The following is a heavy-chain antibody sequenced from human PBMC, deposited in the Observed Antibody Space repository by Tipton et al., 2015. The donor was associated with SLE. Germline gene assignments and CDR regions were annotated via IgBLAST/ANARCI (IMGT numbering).Heavy chain of an antibody. J-gene: IGHJ4*02. Sequence: SLRLSCAVSGGSIRSSNWWSWVRQPPGKGLEWIGEIHHSGSTNSNPSLKSRVTISVDKSKNQFSLKLSSVTPEDTAVYYCARVWGTGSRGVDYWGQETLVTVSS. CDR1: GGSIRSSNW. CDR3: ARVWGTGSRGVDY. V-gene: IGHV4-4*02. D-gene: IGHD2-2*01. CDR2: IHHSGST.